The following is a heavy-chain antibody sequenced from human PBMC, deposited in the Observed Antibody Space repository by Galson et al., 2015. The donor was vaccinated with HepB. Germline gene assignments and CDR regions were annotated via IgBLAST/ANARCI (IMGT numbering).Heavy chain of an antibody. CDR3: ARGRTTNWGPYYYYMDV. D-gene: IGHD7-27*01. CDR1: GYTFTSYG. J-gene: IGHJ6*03. V-gene: IGHV1-18*01. Sequence: SVKVSCKASGYTFTSYGISWVRQAPGQGLEWMGWISAYNGNTNYAQKLQGRVTMTTDTSTSTAYMELRSLRSDDTAVCYCARGRTTNWGPYYYYMDVWGKGTTVTVSS. CDR2: ISAYNGNT.